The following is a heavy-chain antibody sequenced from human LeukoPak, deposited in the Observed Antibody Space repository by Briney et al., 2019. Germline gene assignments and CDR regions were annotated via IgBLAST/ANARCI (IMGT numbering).Heavy chain of an antibody. V-gene: IGHV4-59*12. Sequence: NPSETLSLTCTVSGGSISSYYWSWIRQPPGKGLEWIGYIYYSGSTNYNPSLKSRVTISVDTSKNQFSLKLSSVTAADTAVYYCARLQRYYDILTGPAQRWFDPWGQGTLVTVSS. D-gene: IGHD3-9*01. CDR2: IYYSGST. J-gene: IGHJ5*02. CDR3: ARLQRYYDILTGPAQRWFDP. CDR1: GGSISSYY.